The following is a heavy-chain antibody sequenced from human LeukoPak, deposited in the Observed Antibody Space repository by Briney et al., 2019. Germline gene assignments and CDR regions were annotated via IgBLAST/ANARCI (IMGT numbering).Heavy chain of an antibody. D-gene: IGHD3-3*01. CDR3: AKDASARPSDY. CDR2: ISGSGGST. CDR1: GFTFSSYA. J-gene: IGHJ4*02. V-gene: IGHV3-23*01. Sequence: PGGSLRLSCAASGFTFSSYAMSWVRQAPGKGLEWVSIISGSGGSTFYADSVKGRFIISRDNSKDTLYLQMNSLRAEGTAVYYCAKDASARPSDYWGPGTLVTVSS.